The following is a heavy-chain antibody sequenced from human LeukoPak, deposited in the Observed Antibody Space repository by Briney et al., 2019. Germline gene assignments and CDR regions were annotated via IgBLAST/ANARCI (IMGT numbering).Heavy chain of an antibody. CDR3: ARLYTSSSGGGFVLIDP. V-gene: IGHV4-34*01. CDR2: INHSGST. D-gene: IGHD6-6*01. CDR1: GGSFSGYY. Sequence: SETLSLTCAVYGGSFSGYYWSWIRQPPGKGLEWIGEINHSGSTNYNPSLKSRVTISVDTSKNQFSLKLSSVTAADTAVYYCARLYTSSSGGGFVLIDPWGQGTLVTVSS. J-gene: IGHJ5*02.